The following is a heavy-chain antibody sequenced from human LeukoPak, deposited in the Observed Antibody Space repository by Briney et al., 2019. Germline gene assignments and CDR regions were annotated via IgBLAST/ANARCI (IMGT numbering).Heavy chain of an antibody. J-gene: IGHJ4*02. CDR3: ARVGATSGYYYYFDN. V-gene: IGHV4-59*08. CDR1: AGSISNFY. CDR2: ISYGGGT. Sequence: SETLSLTCALSAGSISNFYWSWVRQPAGKGLEWVGYISYGGGTTYNASLKHRLPMSMDTSKNQLSLRLISVTAADTALYDCARVGATSGYYYYFDNWGQGTLVTVSS. D-gene: IGHD1-26*01.